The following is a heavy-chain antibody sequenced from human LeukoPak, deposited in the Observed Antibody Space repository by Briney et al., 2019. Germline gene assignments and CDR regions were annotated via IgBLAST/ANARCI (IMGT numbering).Heavy chain of an antibody. Sequence: ASVEVSCKASGYTFIDYYMHWVRQAPGQGLEWMGWINPNSGGTGYAQKFQGRVTMTRNTSISTAYMELSSLRSEDTAVYYCARVGGAIAVAPAGYWGQGTLVTVSS. J-gene: IGHJ4*02. D-gene: IGHD6-19*01. CDR2: INPNSGGT. V-gene: IGHV1-2*02. CDR1: GYTFIDYY. CDR3: ARVGGAIAVAPAGY.